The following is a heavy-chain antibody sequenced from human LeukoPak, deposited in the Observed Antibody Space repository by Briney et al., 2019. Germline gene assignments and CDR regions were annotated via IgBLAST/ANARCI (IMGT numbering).Heavy chain of an antibody. CDR3: ATAGTTDYFDY. D-gene: IGHD1-1*01. Sequence: PGGALRLSCPAYGFTFSSYWMHWVRQAPGKGLVWVSRINSDGSSTSYADSVKGRFTISRDNAKNTLYLQMNSLRAEDTAVYYCATAGTTDYFDYWGQGTLVTVS. CDR1: GFTFSSYW. V-gene: IGHV3-74*01. CDR2: INSDGSST. J-gene: IGHJ4*02.